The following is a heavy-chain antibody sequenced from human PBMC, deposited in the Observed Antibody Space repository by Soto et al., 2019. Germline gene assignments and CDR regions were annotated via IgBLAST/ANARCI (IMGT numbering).Heavy chain of an antibody. J-gene: IGHJ4*02. Sequence: GASVKVSCKASGYTFTSYGISWVRQAPGQGLEWMGWISAYNGNTNYAQKLQGRVTMTTDTSTSTAYMELRSLRSDDTAVYYCARDLSKAVAGTTPPADYWGQGTLVTVSS. D-gene: IGHD6-19*01. V-gene: IGHV1-18*01. CDR3: ARDLSKAVAGTTPPADY. CDR2: ISAYNGNT. CDR1: GYTFTSYG.